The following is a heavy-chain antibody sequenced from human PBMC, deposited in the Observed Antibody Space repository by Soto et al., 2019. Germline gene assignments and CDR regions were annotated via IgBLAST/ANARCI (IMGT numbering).Heavy chain of an antibody. CDR2: ISYDGSNK. Sequence: GGSLRLSCAASGFTFSSYAMHWVRQAPGKGLEWVAVISYDGSNKYYADSVKGRFTISRDNSKNTLYLQMNSLRAEDTAVYYCARADHDAFDIWGQGTMVTVSS. V-gene: IGHV3-30-3*01. J-gene: IGHJ3*02. CDR3: ARADHDAFDI. CDR1: GFTFSSYA.